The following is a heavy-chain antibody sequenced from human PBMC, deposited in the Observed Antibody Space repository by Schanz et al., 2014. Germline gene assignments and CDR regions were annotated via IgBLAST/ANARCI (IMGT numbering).Heavy chain of an antibody. V-gene: IGHV1-69*02. J-gene: IGHJ6*02. CDR1: GGTFSSYS. Sequence: QLQLVQSGAEVKKPGSSVKVSCKASGGTFSSYSISWVRQAPGQGLEWMGRIIPILGIANYAQKFQGRVTNTADKSTSTASMELSSLRSEDTAVYYCARGPSQGYSYGHNIGAYYYGMDVWGQGTTVTVSS. CDR2: IIPILGIA. CDR3: ARGPSQGYSYGHNIGAYYYGMDV. D-gene: IGHD5-18*01.